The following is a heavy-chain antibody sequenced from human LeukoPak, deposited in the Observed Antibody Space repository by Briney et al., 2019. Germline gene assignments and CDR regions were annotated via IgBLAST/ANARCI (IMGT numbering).Heavy chain of an antibody. CDR2: IYYSGST. D-gene: IGHD5-18*01. CDR3: ARGGRVRGYSYGAPDAFDI. CDR1: GGSISSYY. Sequence: PSETLSLTCTVSGGSISSYYWSWIRQPPGKGLEWIGYIYYSGSTNYNPSLKSRVTISVDTSKNQFSLKLSSVTAADTAVYYCARGGRVRGYSYGAPDAFDIWGQGTMVTVSS. J-gene: IGHJ3*02. V-gene: IGHV4-59*01.